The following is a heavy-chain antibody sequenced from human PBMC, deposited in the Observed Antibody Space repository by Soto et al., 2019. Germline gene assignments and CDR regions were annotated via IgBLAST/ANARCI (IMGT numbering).Heavy chain of an antibody. CDR3: AKGGYSYGKYYYYYYGMDV. CDR2: ISGSGGST. V-gene: IGHV3-23*01. J-gene: IGHJ6*02. Sequence: GGSLRLSCAASGFTFSSYAMSWVRQAPGKGLEWVSAISGSGGSTYYADSVKGRFTISRDNSKNTLYLQMNSLRAEDTAVYYCAKGGYSYGKYYYYYYGMDVWGQGTTVTVSS. CDR1: GFTFSSYA. D-gene: IGHD5-18*01.